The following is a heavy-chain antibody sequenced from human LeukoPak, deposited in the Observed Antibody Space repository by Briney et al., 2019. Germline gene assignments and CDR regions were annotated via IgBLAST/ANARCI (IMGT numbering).Heavy chain of an antibody. V-gene: IGHV4-4*09. CDR3: AREVRYCGGDCYLFFDI. CDR1: GGSISSCY. J-gene: IGHJ3*02. Sequence: PSETLSLTCTVSGGSISSCYWSWIRQPPGKGLEWIGYIYTSGSTNYNPSLKSRVTISVDTSKNQFSLKLSSVTAADTAVYYCAREVRYCGGDCYLFFDIWGPGTMVTVSS. CDR2: IYTSGST. D-gene: IGHD2-21*02.